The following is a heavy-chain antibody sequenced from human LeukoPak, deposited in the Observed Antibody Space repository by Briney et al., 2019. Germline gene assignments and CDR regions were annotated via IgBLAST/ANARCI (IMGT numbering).Heavy chain of an antibody. CDR2: ISSSGSTI. CDR1: GFTFSDYY. V-gene: IGHV3-11*01. CDR3: ARDPMSGYDSLLAFDI. J-gene: IGHJ3*02. Sequence: PGGSLRLSCAASGFTFSDYYMSWIRQAPGKGLEWVSYISSSGSTIYYADSVKGRFTISRDNAKNSLYLQMNSLRAEDTAVYYCARDPMSGYDSLLAFDIWGQGTMVTVSS. D-gene: IGHD5-12*01.